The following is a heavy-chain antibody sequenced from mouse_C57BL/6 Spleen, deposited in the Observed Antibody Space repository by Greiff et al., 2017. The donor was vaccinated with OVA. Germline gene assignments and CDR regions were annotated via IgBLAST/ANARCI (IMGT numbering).Heavy chain of an antibody. CDR3: ARVATVVAPGYFDV. CDR2: IYPGDGDT. J-gene: IGHJ1*03. D-gene: IGHD1-1*01. Sequence: VQLQESGAELVKPGASVKISCKASGYAFSSYWMNWVKQRPGKGLEWIGQIYPGDGDTKYNGKFKGKATLTADKSSSTAYMQLSSLTSEDSAIYFCARVATVVAPGYFDVWGTGTTVTVSS. V-gene: IGHV1-80*01. CDR1: GYAFSSYW.